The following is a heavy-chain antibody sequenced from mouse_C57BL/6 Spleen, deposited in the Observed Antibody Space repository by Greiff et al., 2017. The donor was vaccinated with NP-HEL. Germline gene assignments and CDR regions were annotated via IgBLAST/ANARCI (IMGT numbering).Heavy chain of an antibody. V-gene: IGHV5-4*03. CDR2: ISAGGSYT. CDR3: ARAYYSNYYAMDY. Sequence: EVMLVESGGGLVKPGGSLKLSCAASGFTFSSYAMSWVRQTPEKRLEWVATISAGGSYTYYPDNVKGRFTISRDNAKNNLYLQMSHLKSEDTAMYYCARAYYSNYYAMDYWGQGTSVTVSS. J-gene: IGHJ4*01. D-gene: IGHD2-5*01. CDR1: GFTFSSYA.